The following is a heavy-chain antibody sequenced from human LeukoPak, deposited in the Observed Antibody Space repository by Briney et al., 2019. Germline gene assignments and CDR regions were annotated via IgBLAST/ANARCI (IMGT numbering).Heavy chain of an antibody. D-gene: IGHD5-18*01. J-gene: IGHJ4*02. CDR1: GFTFSNHG. CDR3: TSSYNYGTFDY. V-gene: IGHV3-72*01. Sequence: GGSLRLSCAASGFTFSNHGMNWVRQAPGKGLEWVGRTRNKANSYTTEYAASVKGRFTISRDDSKNSLYLQMNSLKTEDTAVYYCTSSYNYGTFDYWGQGTLVTVSS. CDR2: TRNKANSYTT.